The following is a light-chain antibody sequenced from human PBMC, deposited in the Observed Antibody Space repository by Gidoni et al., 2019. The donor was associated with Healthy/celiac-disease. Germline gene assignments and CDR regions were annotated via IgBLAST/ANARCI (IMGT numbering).Light chain of an antibody. J-gene: IGKJ2*01. CDR3: QQSYSTHRYT. Sequence: DIQMTQSPSSLSASVGDRVTITCRARQSISSYLNWYQQKPGKAPKLLIYAASSLQSGVPSRFSGSGSGTDFTLTISSLQPEDFATYYCQQSYSTHRYTFGQGTKLEIK. CDR2: AAS. V-gene: IGKV1-39*01. CDR1: QSISSY.